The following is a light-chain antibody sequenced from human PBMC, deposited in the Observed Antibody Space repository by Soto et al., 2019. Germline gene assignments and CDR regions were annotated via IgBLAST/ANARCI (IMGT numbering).Light chain of an antibody. Sequence: EIVMTQSPATLSVSPGERATLSCRASQSVRSNLAWYQQKPGQAPRLVIYAASTRATGIPDRFSGSVYGTEFTLTISSLQSEDFAVYYCQQYNEWPPFTFGQGTRLEIK. J-gene: IGKJ5*01. CDR1: QSVRSN. CDR2: AAS. V-gene: IGKV3-15*01. CDR3: QQYNEWPPFT.